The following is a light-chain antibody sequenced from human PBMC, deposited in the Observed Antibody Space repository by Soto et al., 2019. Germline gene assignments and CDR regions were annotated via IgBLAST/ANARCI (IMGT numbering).Light chain of an antibody. V-gene: IGLV1-44*01. CDR1: SSNIGGNT. CDR3: AAWDDTLNGRV. J-gene: IGLJ3*02. CDR2: KNN. Sequence: QPVLTQPPSASGTPGQRVTISCSGSSSNIGGNTVNWYQQLPGTAPKLLMYKNNQRPSGVPDRFSGSKSGTSASLAISGLQSEDEADYYCAAWDDTLNGRVFGGGTKLTVL.